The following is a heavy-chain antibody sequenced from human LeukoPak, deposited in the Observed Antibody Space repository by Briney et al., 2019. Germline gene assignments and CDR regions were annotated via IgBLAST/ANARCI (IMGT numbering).Heavy chain of an antibody. CDR3: ARPIAVAANDAFDI. CDR2: IYISGST. D-gene: IGHD6-19*01. CDR1: GGSISGYY. J-gene: IGHJ3*02. V-gene: IGHV4-4*07. Sequence: SETLSLTCSVSGGSISGYYWNWIRQPAGKGLEWIGRIYISGSTNYNPSLKSRVTMSIDTSKNQFSLKLSSVTAADTAVYYCARPIAVAANDAFDIWGQGTMVTVSS.